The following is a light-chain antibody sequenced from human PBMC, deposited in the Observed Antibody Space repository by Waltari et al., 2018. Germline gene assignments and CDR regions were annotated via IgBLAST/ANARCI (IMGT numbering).Light chain of an antibody. CDR1: QSLVHNDGTTS. V-gene: IGKV2-30*02. Sequence: DVVMTQSPLSLPVTLGQPASISCRSGQSLVHNDGTTSLMWLQQRPGQSPRRLIYKVSNRDSGVPDRFSGSWSGTDFTLKISRVEAEDVGVYYCMQHTHWPHTFGQGTKLEIK. CDR2: KVS. J-gene: IGKJ2*01. CDR3: MQHTHWPHT.